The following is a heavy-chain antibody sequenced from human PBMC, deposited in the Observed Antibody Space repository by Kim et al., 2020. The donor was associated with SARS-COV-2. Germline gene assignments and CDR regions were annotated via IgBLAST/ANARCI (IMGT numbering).Heavy chain of an antibody. CDR3: ARARGTYYSDARGLTGDY. D-gene: IGHD3-10*01. J-gene: IGHJ4*02. Sequence: SETLSLTCSVSGGSLDNGFFFWGWIRQSPGKGLEWIATLSYSGTTYYNPSLKSRVMIFGDAPKNQFSLNLTSVTAADSAVYYCARARGTYYSDARGLTGDYWGQGTRVTVSS. CDR2: LSYSGTT. V-gene: IGHV4-39*02. CDR1: GGSLDNGFFF.